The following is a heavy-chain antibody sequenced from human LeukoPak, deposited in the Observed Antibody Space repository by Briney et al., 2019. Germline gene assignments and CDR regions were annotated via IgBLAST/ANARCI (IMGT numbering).Heavy chain of an antibody. J-gene: IGHJ4*02. CDR3: TRGSCGRSDN. CDR2: MNPNSGNT. Sequence: ASVKVSCKAWGYTFTSCDINGVPQATGQGLEWMGWMNPNSGNTGYGQSFQGRITMTRDISIRTAYMELSNVTSEDTAIYYCTRGSCGRSDNWGQGTVVTVSA. D-gene: IGHD2-21*01. CDR1: GYTFTSCD. V-gene: IGHV1-8*01.